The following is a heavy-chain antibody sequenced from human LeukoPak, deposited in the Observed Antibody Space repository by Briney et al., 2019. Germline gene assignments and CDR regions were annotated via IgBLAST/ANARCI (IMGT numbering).Heavy chain of an antibody. CDR3: ATPLARTYCGGDCSFSDAFDI. Sequence: ASVKVSCKVSGYTLTELSMHWVRQAPGKGLEWMGGFDPEDGETIYAQKFQGRVTMTEDTSTDTAYMELSSLRSEDTAVYHCATPLARTYCGGDCSFSDAFDIWGQGTMVTVSS. J-gene: IGHJ3*02. V-gene: IGHV1-24*01. CDR1: GYTLTELS. D-gene: IGHD2-21*01. CDR2: FDPEDGET.